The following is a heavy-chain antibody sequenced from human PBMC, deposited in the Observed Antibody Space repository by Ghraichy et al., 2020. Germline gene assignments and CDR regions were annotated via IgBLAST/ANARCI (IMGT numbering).Heavy chain of an antibody. J-gene: IGHJ3*02. V-gene: IGHV4-31*03. CDR2: IYYSGST. D-gene: IGHD3-16*01. CDR1: GGSISSGGYY. Sequence: SETLSLTCTVSGGSISSGGYYWSWIRQHPGKGLEWIGYIYYSGSTYYNPSLKSRVTISVDTSKNQFSLTLSSVTAADTAVYYCARDRSFGGELNDPDAFDIWGQGTMVTVSS. CDR3: ARDRSFGGELNDPDAFDI.